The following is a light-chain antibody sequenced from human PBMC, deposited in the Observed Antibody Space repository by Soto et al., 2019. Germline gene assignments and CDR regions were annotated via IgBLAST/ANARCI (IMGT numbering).Light chain of an antibody. J-gene: IGLJ1*01. V-gene: IGLV2-14*01. CDR2: EVS. CDR1: SSDVGGYNS. CDR3: SSFTSSTTYG. Sequence: QSALTQPAPVSGSPGQSITISCTGTSSDVGGYNSVSWYQQHPGKAPKLMIYEVSSRPSGVSNRFSGSKSGNTASLTISGLQAEDEADYYCSSFTSSTTYGFGTGTKGTVL.